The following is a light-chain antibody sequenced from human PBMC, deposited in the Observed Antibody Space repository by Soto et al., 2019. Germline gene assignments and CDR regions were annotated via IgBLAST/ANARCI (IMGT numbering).Light chain of an antibody. CDR2: GAS. Sequence: DIQTTQSPSSLSASVGDRITITCRASQSISSYLNWYQHRPGKAPSVLIYGASNLQSGVPSRFSGSGSGTDFTLTISSLQPEDFAIYYCQQSYSVPWTFAQGTKVDIK. CDR1: QSISSY. CDR3: QQSYSVPWT. J-gene: IGKJ1*01. V-gene: IGKV1-39*01.